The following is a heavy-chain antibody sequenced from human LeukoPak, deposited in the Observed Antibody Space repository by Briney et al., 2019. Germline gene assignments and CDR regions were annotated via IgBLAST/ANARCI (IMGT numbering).Heavy chain of an antibody. J-gene: IGHJ5*02. D-gene: IGHD3-22*01. CDR3: VRDFFSYDSSGYLT. CDR1: GFTFDDHG. CDR2: INWHGDNT. Sequence: GGSLRLSCAPSGFTFDDHGMSWVRQAPGKGPDWVSGINWHGDNTGYADSVKGRFTVSRDNARNSLYLQVTGLRAEYTALYYCVRDFFSYDSSGYLTWGQGTLVTVS. V-gene: IGHV3-20*04.